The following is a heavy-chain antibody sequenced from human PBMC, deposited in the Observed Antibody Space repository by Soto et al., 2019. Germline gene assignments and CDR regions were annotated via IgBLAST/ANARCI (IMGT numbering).Heavy chain of an antibody. J-gene: IGHJ4*02. CDR1: GGSISRSGYF. CDR2: IYDSGST. V-gene: IGHV4-31*11. Sequence: SETLSLTCAVYGGSISRSGYFWSWIRQHPGKGLEWIGYIYDSGSTYYNPSLKSRVSLSVDTSKNQFSLNLTSVTAADTAMYYCARSSRSYFDYWGQGTLVTVSS. CDR3: ARSSRSYFDY.